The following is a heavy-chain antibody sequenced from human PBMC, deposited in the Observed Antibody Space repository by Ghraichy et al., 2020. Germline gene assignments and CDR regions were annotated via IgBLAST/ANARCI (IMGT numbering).Heavy chain of an antibody. D-gene: IGHD1-26*01. V-gene: IGHV3-74*01. CDR3: ARALRRPGDSGFDV. Sequence: GGSLXLSCAASGFIFSSNWMHWVRQAPGKGLAWVSRISTDGINTNYADSVKGRFTISRDNAKNTLYLQMNSLRAEDTAVYYCARALRRPGDSGFDVWGQGTMVTVSS. CDR2: ISTDGINT. J-gene: IGHJ3*01. CDR1: GFIFSSNW.